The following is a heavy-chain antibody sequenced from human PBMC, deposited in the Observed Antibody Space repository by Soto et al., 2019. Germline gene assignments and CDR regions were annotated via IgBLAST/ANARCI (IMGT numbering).Heavy chain of an antibody. D-gene: IGHD2-2*01. CDR3: AIDAVEDQLTHFLDY. Sequence: EVQLVESGGGLVKPGGSLRLSCAASGFTFSSYSMNWVRQAPGKGLEWVSSISSSSSYIYYADSVKGRFTISRDNAKNSLYLQMNSLRAEDTAVYYCAIDAVEDQLTHFLDYWGQGTLVTVSS. J-gene: IGHJ4*02. CDR2: ISSSSSYI. V-gene: IGHV3-21*01. CDR1: GFTFSSYS.